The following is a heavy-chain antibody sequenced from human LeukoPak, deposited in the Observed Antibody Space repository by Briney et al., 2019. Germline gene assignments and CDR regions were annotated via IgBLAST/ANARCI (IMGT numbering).Heavy chain of an antibody. CDR1: GFTFSSYA. J-gene: IGHJ4*02. V-gene: IGHV3-23*01. Sequence: GGSLSLSCAASGFTFSSYAMSWVRQAPGKGLEWVSGISGSADSAYYADSVKGRFTISRDNSKNTLYLQMNSLRAEDTAVYYCAKDPYYYGSGSYLDYWGQGTLVTVSS. CDR2: ISGSADSA. CDR3: AKDPYYYGSGSYLDY. D-gene: IGHD3-10*01.